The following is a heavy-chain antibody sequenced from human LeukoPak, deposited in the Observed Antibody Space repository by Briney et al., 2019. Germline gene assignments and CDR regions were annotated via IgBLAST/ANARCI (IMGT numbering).Heavy chain of an antibody. V-gene: IGHV3-21*01. CDR3: ARDRGGYSSSSNWFDP. Sequence: KAGGSLRLSCAASGFTFSSYSMNWVRQAPGKGLEWVSSISSSSSYIYYADSVKGRFTISRDNAKNSLYLQMNGLRAEDTAVYYCARDRGGYSSSSNWFDPWGQGTLVTVSS. CDR1: GFTFSSYS. CDR2: ISSSSSYI. D-gene: IGHD6-6*01. J-gene: IGHJ5*02.